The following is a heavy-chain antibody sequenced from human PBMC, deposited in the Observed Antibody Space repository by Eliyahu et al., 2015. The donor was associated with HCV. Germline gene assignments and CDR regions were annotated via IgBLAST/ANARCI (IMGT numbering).Heavy chain of an antibody. Sequence: QVQLVESGGGLVKPGGSLRLSCAPSGFTFGDYYMTWIRQAPGKGLECISCITSSGNVVYYADSVKGRFTISRDNAKNSVSLQMNSLRIEDTAVYYCVGRGDDFWSGPNWFDPWGQGTLVTVSS. D-gene: IGHD3-3*01. V-gene: IGHV3-11*01. CDR1: GFTFGDYY. CDR3: VGRGDDFWSGPNWFDP. J-gene: IGHJ5*02. CDR2: ITSSGNVV.